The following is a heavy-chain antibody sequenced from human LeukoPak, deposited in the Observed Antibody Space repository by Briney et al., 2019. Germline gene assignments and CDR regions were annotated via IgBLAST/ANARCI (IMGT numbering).Heavy chain of an antibody. V-gene: IGHV4-39*01. CDR1: GGSISSSSYY. J-gene: IGHJ4*02. CDR3: ARRVLTVTPRGRHFDY. D-gene: IGHD4-17*01. Sequence: SETLSLTCTVSGGSISSSSYYWGWIRQPPGKGLEWIGSIYYSGSTYYNPSLKSRVTISVDTSKNQFSLKLSSVTAADTAVYYCARRVLTVTPRGRHFDYWGQGTLVTVSS. CDR2: IYYSGST.